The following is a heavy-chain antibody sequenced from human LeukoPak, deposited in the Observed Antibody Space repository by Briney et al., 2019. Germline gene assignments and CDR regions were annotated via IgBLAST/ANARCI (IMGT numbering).Heavy chain of an antibody. V-gene: IGHV4-59*01. Sequence: SETLSLTCTVSGGSISNYYWNWIRQPPGTGLEWIGYIYYTGSTNYNPSLKSRVTISVDTSKNQFSLKLSSVTAADTAVYFCASVGYCSTTRCPFDPWGQGTLVTVSS. CDR3: ASVGYCSTTRCPFDP. CDR2: IYYTGST. J-gene: IGHJ5*02. CDR1: GGSISNYY. D-gene: IGHD2-2*01.